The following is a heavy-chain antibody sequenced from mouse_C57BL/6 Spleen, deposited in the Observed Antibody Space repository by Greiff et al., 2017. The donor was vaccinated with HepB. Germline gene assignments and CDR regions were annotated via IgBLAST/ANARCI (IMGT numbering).Heavy chain of an antibody. J-gene: IGHJ1*03. Sequence: EVKLMESGGGLVQPGGSLKLSCAASGFTFSDYYMYWVRQTPEKRLEWVAYISNGGGSTYYPDTVKGRFTISRDNAKNTLYLQMSRLKSEDTAMYYCARPYDGYYRYFDVWGTGITVTVSS. V-gene: IGHV5-12*01. CDR1: GFTFSDYY. CDR3: ARPYDGYYRYFDV. D-gene: IGHD2-3*01. CDR2: ISNGGGST.